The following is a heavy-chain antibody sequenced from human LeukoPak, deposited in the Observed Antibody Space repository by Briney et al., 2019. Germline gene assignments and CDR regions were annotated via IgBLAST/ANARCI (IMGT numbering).Heavy chain of an antibody. CDR3: ARDHWGWLQLLDY. V-gene: IGHV3-7*01. Sequence: GGSLRLSCAASGFTFSSYWMSWVRQAPGKGLEWVANIKQDGSEKYYVDSVKGRFTISRDNAKNSLYLQMNSLRAEDTAVYYCARDHWGWLQLLDYWGQGTLVTVSS. CDR1: GFTFSSYW. D-gene: IGHD5-24*01. J-gene: IGHJ4*02. CDR2: IKQDGSEK.